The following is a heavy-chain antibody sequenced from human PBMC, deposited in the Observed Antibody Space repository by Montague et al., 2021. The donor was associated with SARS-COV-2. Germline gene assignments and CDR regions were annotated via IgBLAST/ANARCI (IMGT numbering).Heavy chain of an antibody. CDR1: GGSISSSSYY. V-gene: IGHV4-39*01. J-gene: IGHJ4*02. D-gene: IGHD3-3*01. CDR2: IYYSGST. Sequence: SETLSLTCTVSGGSISSSSYYWGWIRQPPGKGLEWIGRIYYSGSTYYNPSLKSRVTISVDTSKNQFSLKLSSVTAADTAVYYCARLNFRITIFGVVRSRVLDYWGQGTLVTVSS. CDR3: ARLNFRITIFGVVRSRVLDY.